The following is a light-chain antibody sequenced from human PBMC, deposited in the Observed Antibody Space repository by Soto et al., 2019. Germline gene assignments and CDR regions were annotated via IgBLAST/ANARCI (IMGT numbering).Light chain of an antibody. Sequence: QSALTQPASVSGSPGQSITISCTGTSSDVGAYNYVSWYQQYPGKAPKLMIYEVSNRPSGVSNRFSGSKSGNTASLTISGLQADDDAYYYCGTYTGISALLFGGGTKVTVL. J-gene: IGLJ2*01. V-gene: IGLV2-14*01. CDR3: GTYTGISALL. CDR2: EVS. CDR1: SSDVGAYNY.